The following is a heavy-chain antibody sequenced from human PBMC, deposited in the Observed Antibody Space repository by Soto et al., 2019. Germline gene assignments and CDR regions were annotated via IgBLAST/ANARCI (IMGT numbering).Heavy chain of an antibody. CDR2: IYYSGSA. Sequence: QVQLQESGPGLVKPSETLSLTCTVSGGSISSYYWSWIRQPPAKGLEWIGYIYYSGSANYNPSLKRRVPISVDTSNNLFSLKLSSVTAADTALYYCARRYSGTFDYWGQGTLVTVSS. V-gene: IGHV4-59*08. D-gene: IGHD1-26*01. CDR3: ARRYSGTFDY. J-gene: IGHJ4*02. CDR1: GGSISSYY.